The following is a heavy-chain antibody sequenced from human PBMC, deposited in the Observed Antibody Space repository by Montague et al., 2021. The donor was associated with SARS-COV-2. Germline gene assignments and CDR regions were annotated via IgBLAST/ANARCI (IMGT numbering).Heavy chain of an antibody. Sequence: CAISGDSVSTYGVAWDWIRQSPSRGLEWLGMTIYTGSAWYNEYAESVKGRITINPDTPKNQFSLKVRSVTAADTAVYYCARRRERWSDAFDIWGQGTMVTVSS. CDR3: ARRRERWSDAFDI. CDR1: GDSVSTYGVA. J-gene: IGHJ3*02. CDR2: TIYTGSAWYN. D-gene: IGHD2-15*01. V-gene: IGHV6-1*01.